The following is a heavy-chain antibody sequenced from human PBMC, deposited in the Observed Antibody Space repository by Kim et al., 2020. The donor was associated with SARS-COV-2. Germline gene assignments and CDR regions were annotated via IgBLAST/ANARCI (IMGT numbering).Heavy chain of an antibody. D-gene: IGHD2-15*01. CDR2: ISYDGSNK. V-gene: IGHV3-30-3*01. Sequence: GGSLRLSCAASGFTFSSYAMHWVRQAPGKGLEWVAVISYDGSNKYYADSVKGRFTISRDNSKNTLYLQMNSLRAEDTAVYYCAREGQDIVVLQAYRVFDYWGQGTLVTVSS. J-gene: IGHJ4*02. CDR3: AREGQDIVVLQAYRVFDY. CDR1: GFTFSSYA.